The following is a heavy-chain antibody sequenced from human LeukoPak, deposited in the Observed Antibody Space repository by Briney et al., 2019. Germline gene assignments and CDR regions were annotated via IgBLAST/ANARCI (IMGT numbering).Heavy chain of an antibody. Sequence: SGPTLVKPTQTLTLTCTFSGFSLSTSGVGVGWIRQPPGKALEWLALIYWNDDKRYSPSLKSRLTISKDTSKNQVVLTMTNMDPVDTATYYCARSYSDYDYFNNWFDPWGQGTQVTVSS. D-gene: IGHD5-12*01. J-gene: IGHJ5*02. CDR1: GFSLSTSGVG. V-gene: IGHV2-5*01. CDR2: IYWNDDK. CDR3: ARSYSDYDYFNNWFDP.